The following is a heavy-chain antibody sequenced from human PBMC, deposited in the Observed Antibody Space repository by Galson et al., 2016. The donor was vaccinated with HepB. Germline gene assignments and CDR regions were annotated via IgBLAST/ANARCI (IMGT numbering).Heavy chain of an antibody. D-gene: IGHD4-23*01. CDR2: INSDGSST. J-gene: IGHJ6*02. Sequence: SLRLSCAASGFPFSRYWMHWVRQGPGKGLVWVSRINSDGSSTIYADSVRGRFTISRDNAKNMLYLEMNSLRAEDTALYYCVREDYGGDPVYYYYYGMDVWGQGTTVSVSS. CDR3: VREDYGGDPVYYYYYGMDV. CDR1: GFPFSRYW. V-gene: IGHV3-74*01.